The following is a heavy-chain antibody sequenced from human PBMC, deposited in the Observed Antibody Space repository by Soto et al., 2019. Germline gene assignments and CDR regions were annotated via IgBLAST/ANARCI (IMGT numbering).Heavy chain of an antibody. CDR3: ASEDYGDYGGY. V-gene: IGHV3-30-3*01. CDR2: ISYDGSNK. J-gene: IGHJ4*02. CDR1: GFTFSSYA. Sequence: QVPLVESGGGVVQPGRSLRLSCAASGFTFSSYAMHWVRQAPGKGLEWVAVISYDGSNKYYADSVKGRFTISRDNSKNTLYLQMNSLRAEDTAVYYCASEDYGDYGGYWGQGTLVTVSS. D-gene: IGHD4-17*01.